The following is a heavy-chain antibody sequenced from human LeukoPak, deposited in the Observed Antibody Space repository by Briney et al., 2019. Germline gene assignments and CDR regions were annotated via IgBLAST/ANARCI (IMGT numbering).Heavy chain of an antibody. D-gene: IGHD3-16*01. V-gene: IGHV3-30-3*01. CDR3: ARGGHWAKDYYYGMDV. Sequence: PGRSLRLSCAASGFTFSSYAMHWVRQAPGKGLEWVAVISYDGSNKYYADSVKGRFTISGDNSKNTLYLQMNSLRAEDTAVYYCARGGHWAKDYYYGMDVWGQGTTVTVSS. CDR1: GFTFSSYA. J-gene: IGHJ6*02. CDR2: ISYDGSNK.